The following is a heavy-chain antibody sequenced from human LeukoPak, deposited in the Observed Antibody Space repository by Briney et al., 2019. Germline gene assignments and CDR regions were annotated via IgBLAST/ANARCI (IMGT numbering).Heavy chain of an antibody. D-gene: IGHD3-9*01. V-gene: IGHV5-51*01. CDR2: IYPGDSDP. CDR3: ARLPSILTSRYFDY. Sequence: GESLKFSCKGSGYSFNSYSIGWARKMHGKGLDWIRIIYPGDSDPRYSPSFPGQITVSADKSISTAYLQWSNLKASDTAMYYCARLPSILTSRYFDYWGQGTLVTFSS. J-gene: IGHJ4*02. CDR1: GYSFNSYS.